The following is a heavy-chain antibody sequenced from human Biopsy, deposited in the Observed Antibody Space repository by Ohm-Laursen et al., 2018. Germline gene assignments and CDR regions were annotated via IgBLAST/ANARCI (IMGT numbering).Heavy chain of an antibody. V-gene: IGHV1-2*02. CDR2: INPKSGDT. CDR3: ARGRRHCSGTCSRWYFDL. CDR1: GYTFTAFS. D-gene: IGHD2-2*01. J-gene: IGHJ2*01. Sequence: ASVKVSCKPSGYTFTAFSVHWLRQAPGHGLEWMGWINPKSGDTDYPQNFQGRVSMTRDTSISTAYMDLSRLRSDDTAVYYCARGRRHCSGTCSRWYFDLWGRGTLVTVSS.